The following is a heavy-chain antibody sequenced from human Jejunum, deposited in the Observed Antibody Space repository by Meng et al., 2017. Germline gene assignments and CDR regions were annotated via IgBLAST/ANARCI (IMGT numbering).Heavy chain of an antibody. D-gene: IGHD7-27*01. Sequence: QGQLQESGPGLVRPSETLSLICAVSGGSVSSSGYQWGWIWQPPGKGLEWIGYASTNYNPSLKSRVTISVDTSKNQFSLKLTSVTAADTAVYYCARDHWGSLDYWGQGVLVTVSS. CDR2: AST. CDR3: ARDHWGSLDY. V-gene: IGHV4-61*08. CDR1: GGSVSSSGYQ. J-gene: IGHJ4*02.